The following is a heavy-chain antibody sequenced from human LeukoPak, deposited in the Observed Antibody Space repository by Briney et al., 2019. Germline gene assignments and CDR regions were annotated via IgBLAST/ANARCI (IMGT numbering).Heavy chain of an antibody. D-gene: IGHD1-1*01. CDR3: ARAGVTGTRVYYYYYYMDV. CDR1: GYTFTSYY. V-gene: IGHV1-46*01. Sequence: GASVKVSCKASGYTFTSYYMHWVRQAPGQGLEWMGIINPSGGSTSYAQKFQGRVTMTRDTSTSTVYMELSSLRSEDTAVYYCARAGVTGTRVYYYYYYMDVWGTGTTVTVSS. J-gene: IGHJ6*03. CDR2: INPSGGST.